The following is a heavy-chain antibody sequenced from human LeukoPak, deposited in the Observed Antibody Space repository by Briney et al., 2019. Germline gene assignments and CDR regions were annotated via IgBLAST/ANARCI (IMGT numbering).Heavy chain of an antibody. CDR2: ISAYNGNT. V-gene: IGHV1-18*01. D-gene: IGHD7-27*01. CDR1: GYTFTSYG. J-gene: IGHJ4*02. CDR3: VRTPPNWGFDY. Sequence: ASVKVSCKASGYTFTSYGISWVRQAPGQGLEWMGWISAYNGNTNYAQKFQGRVTMTSDSSISTAYMELSSLRSEDTAIYCCVRTPPNWGFDYWGQGTLVTVSS.